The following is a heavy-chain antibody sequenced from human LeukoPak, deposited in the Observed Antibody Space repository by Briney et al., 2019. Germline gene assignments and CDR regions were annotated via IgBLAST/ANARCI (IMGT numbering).Heavy chain of an antibody. CDR1: GFTFSNYW. CDR3: AKDWAVQA. D-gene: IGHD1-1*01. V-gene: IGHV3-74*01. Sequence: GGSLRLSCAASGFTFSNYWMHWVRQAPGKGLVWVSRINNEGSNTRYADSVKGRFTTSRDNAKNTLYLQMNSLRAEDTAVYYCAKDWAVQAWGQGTLVTVSS. CDR2: INNEGSNT. J-gene: IGHJ5*02.